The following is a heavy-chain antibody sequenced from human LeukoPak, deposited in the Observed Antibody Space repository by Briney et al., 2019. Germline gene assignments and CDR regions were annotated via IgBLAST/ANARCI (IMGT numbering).Heavy chain of an antibody. D-gene: IGHD2-15*01. V-gene: IGHV3-30-3*01. J-gene: IGHJ4*02. Sequence: PGRSLRLSCAASGFTFSSYAMHWVRQAPSKGLEWVAVISYDGSNKYYADSVKGRFTVSRDNSKNTLYLQMNSLRAEDTAVYYCARGFVSYYFDYWGQGTLVTVSS. CDR2: ISYDGSNK. CDR3: ARGFVSYYFDY. CDR1: GFTFSSYA.